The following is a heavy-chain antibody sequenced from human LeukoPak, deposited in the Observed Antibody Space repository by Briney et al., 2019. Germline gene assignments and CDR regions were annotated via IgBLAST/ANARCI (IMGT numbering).Heavy chain of an antibody. CDR1: EFTFSSYS. CDR2: ISSSSSYI. V-gene: IGHV3-21*01. CDR3: ARGYEGIVGATTPSDY. Sequence: GGSLRLSCAASEFTFSSYSMNWVRQAPGKGLEWVSSISSSSSYIYYVDSVKGRFTISRDNAKNSLYLQMNSLRAEDTAVYYCARGYEGIVGATTPSDYWGQGTLVTVSS. D-gene: IGHD1-26*01. J-gene: IGHJ4*02.